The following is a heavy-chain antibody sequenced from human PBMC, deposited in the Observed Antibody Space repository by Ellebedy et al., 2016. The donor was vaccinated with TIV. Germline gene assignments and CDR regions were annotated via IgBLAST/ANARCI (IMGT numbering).Heavy chain of an antibody. J-gene: IGHJ4*02. Sequence: KVSCXGSGYTFTSYWIGWVRQMPGEGLEWMGLIYPGNSDTRYSPSFQGQVTISADKSISTAYLQWSSLKASDTAMFYCCIAADGTTFFDYWGQGTLVTVSS. CDR2: IYPGNSDT. CDR1: GYTFTSYW. V-gene: IGHV5-51*01. CDR3: CIAADGTTFFDY. D-gene: IGHD6-13*01.